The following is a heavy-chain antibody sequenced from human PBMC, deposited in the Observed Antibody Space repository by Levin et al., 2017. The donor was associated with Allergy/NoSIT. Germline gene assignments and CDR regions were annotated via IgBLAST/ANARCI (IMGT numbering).Heavy chain of an antibody. CDR1: GLIFSIYG. V-gene: IGHV3-30*18. CDR2: TSNDESHK. Sequence: GGSLRLSCEASGLIFSIYGMHWVRQAPGKGLEWVAITSNDESHKYYADSVKGRLTISRDNSKNTLYLQMNSLRPEDTAVYYCAKGGSFDSWGQGTLVTVSS. J-gene: IGHJ4*02. CDR3: AKGGSFDS.